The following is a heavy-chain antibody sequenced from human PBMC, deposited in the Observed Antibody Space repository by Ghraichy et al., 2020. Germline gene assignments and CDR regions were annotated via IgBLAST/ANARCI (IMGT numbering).Heavy chain of an antibody. CDR1: GFTFSSYS. CDR2: ITSSSRTI. V-gene: IGHV3-48*02. CDR3: ARGSTVVRFYSYDGMDV. J-gene: IGHJ6*02. Sequence: AGSLRLSCVGSGFTFSSYSMNWVRQSPGKGLEWVSYITSSSRTIFYADSVKGRFTISRDNAQNSLYLQMNSLRDEDTAVYYCARGSTVVRFYSYDGMDVWGQGTTVTVSS. D-gene: IGHD4-23*01.